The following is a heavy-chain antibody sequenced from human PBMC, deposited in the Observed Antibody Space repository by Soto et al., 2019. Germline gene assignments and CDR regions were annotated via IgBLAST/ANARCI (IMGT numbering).Heavy chain of an antibody. J-gene: IGHJ6*03. D-gene: IGHD1-7*01. CDR3: ARRGLELPKPYTPPQHYYYYYMDV. CDR2: IYYSGST. CDR1: GGSISSYY. V-gene: IGHV4-59*08. Sequence: SETLSLTCTVSGGSISSYYWSWIRQPPGKGLEWIGYIYYSGSTNYNPSLKSRVTISVDTSKNQISLKLSSVTAADTALYYCARRGLELPKPYTPPQHYYYYYMDVWGKGTTVTVSS.